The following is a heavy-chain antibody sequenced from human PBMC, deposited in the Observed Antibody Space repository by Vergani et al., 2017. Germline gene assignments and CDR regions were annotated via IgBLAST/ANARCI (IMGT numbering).Heavy chain of an antibody. CDR3: AGANTVPTRYYYYMDV. D-gene: IGHD2/OR15-2a*01. Sequence: QVQLVESGGGVVQSGRSLRLSCAASGITFSSYAMHWVRQAPGKGLEWVAVISFDGSNKYYADSVKGRFTISRDNSKNTLYLQMNSLRAEDTAVYYCAGANTVPTRYYYYMDVCVKGPTVTVSS. CDR2: ISFDGSNK. V-gene: IGHV3-30-3*01. CDR1: GITFSSYA. J-gene: IGHJ6*03.